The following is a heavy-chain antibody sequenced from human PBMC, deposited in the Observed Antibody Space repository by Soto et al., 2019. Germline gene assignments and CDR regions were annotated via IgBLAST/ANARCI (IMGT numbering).Heavy chain of an antibody. Sequence: GGSLRLSCAASGFTFSSYGMHWVRQAPGKGLEWVAVIWYDGSNKYYADSVKGRFTISRDNSKNTLYLQMNSLRAEDTAVYYCARTADGKESYYFDYWGQGTLVTVSS. CDR2: IWYDGSNK. V-gene: IGHV3-33*01. CDR3: ARTADGKESYYFDY. CDR1: GFTFSSYG. J-gene: IGHJ4*02. D-gene: IGHD6-25*01.